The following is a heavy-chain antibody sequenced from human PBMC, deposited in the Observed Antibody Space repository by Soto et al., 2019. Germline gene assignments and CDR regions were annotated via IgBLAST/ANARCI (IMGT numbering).Heavy chain of an antibody. J-gene: IGHJ4*02. CDR3: ANRYWYDASGLWDS. CDR1: GFTFSSYA. V-gene: IGHV3-23*01. Sequence: EVQLLESGGGLVQPGGSLRLSCAASGFTFSSYAMSWVRQAPGRGLEWVSTIPSSGDSTYYTDSVKGRFTISTDNSKNTLYLQMASLRAEDTAVYYCANRYWYDASGLWDSWGQGTLVTVSS. D-gene: IGHD2-15*01. CDR2: IPSSGDST.